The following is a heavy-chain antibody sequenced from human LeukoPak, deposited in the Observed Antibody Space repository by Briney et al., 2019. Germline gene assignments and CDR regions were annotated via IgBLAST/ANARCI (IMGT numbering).Heavy chain of an antibody. V-gene: IGHV4-39*07. CDR1: GGSISSSSYY. CDR3: ARHIAISGLRGFDY. D-gene: IGHD3-22*01. J-gene: IGHJ4*02. CDR2: IYYSGST. Sequence: SETLSLTCTVSGGSISSSSYYWGWIRQPPGKGLEWIGSIYYSGSTNYNPSLKSRVTISVDTSKNQFSLKLSSVTAADTAIYYCARHIAISGLRGFDYWGQGTLVTVSS.